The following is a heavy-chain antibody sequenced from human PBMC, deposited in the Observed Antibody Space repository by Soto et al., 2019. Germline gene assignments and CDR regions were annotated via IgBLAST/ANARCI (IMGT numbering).Heavy chain of an antibody. CDR2: VYYSGSA. D-gene: IGHD3-3*01. V-gene: IGHV4-39*01. Sequence: SETLSLTCTVSGGSIRNGDYYWGWIRQPPGKGLEWIGSVYYSGSAYYNPSLKSRVTISVDTSNKQFSLKLSSVTAADTALYYCARIYDFWSGYYWFDPWGQGTLVTVSS. CDR1: GGSIRNGDYY. J-gene: IGHJ5*02. CDR3: ARIYDFWSGYYWFDP.